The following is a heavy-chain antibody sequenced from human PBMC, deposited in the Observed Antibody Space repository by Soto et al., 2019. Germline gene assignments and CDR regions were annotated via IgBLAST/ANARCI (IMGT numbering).Heavy chain of an antibody. D-gene: IGHD2-2*01. CDR1: GGTLSSYA. J-gene: IGHJ6*02. CDR3: AREGARYQLIPLLPDYGMDI. CDR2: FIPVLGTA. V-gene: IGHV1-69*06. Sequence: QVQLVQSGAEVKKPGSSVKVSCKASGGTLSSYAISWVRQAPGQGLEGMGGFIPVLGTANYAQKFRGRITLIADTYTSTDYMELSSLRSEATALYYCAREGARYQLIPLLPDYGMDIWGHGTTVPAS.